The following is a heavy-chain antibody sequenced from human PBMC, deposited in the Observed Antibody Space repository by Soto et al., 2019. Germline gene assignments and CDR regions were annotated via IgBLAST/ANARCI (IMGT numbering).Heavy chain of an antibody. CDR2: INKSGGSR. J-gene: IGHJ4*02. Sequence: EVLLLESGGGLVQPGGSLRLSCAASGFTFNTFAMTWVRQAPGRGLEWVSHINKSGGSRYYADSVKGRFTVSRDNSNNTLYLQMNSLRAEETALYLCAKGAEMPTIPFDYWGQGAQVTVSS. CDR3: AKGAEMPTIPFDY. CDR1: GFTFNTFA. D-gene: IGHD5-12*01. V-gene: IGHV3-23*01.